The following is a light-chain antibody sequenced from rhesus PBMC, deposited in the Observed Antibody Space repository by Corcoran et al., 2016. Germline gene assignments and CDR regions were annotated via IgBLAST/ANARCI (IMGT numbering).Light chain of an antibody. J-gene: IGLJ1*01. CDR1: SSDIGGYDR. CDR3: TSYVCINSFI. V-gene: IGLV2-23*02. Sequence: QAALTQPPSMSGSPGQSVTISCTGTSSDIGGYDRVSWYQQHPGKVPKLMIYEVRQRPSGVSDRFSGSKSGNPASLTISGLQAADAADYYCTSYVCINSFIFGVGTRLTVL. CDR2: EVR.